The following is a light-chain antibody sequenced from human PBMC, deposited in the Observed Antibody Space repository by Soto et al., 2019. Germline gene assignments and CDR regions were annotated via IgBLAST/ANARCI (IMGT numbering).Light chain of an antibody. CDR2: AAS. CDR1: QGISNY. V-gene: IGKV1-17*03. Sequence: DIQITQSPSAMSASVGDRVTITCRASQGISNYLAWFQQTPGKVPKRLIYAASSLQSGVLSMFSGSGAGTAFTLTISSLQPEDFSTYYCLQHNSYSWTFGQGTKVDIK. CDR3: LQHNSYSWT. J-gene: IGKJ1*01.